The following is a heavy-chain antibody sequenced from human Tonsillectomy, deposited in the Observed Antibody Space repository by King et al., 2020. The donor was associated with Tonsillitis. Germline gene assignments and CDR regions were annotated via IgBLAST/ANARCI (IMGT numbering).Heavy chain of an antibody. CDR2: IYPGDSDT. CDR3: ARRRDRDYYYYYYGMDV. CDR1: GYSFTSYW. D-gene: IGHD3-10*01. J-gene: IGHJ6*02. V-gene: IGHV5-51*01. Sequence: QLVQSGAEVKKPGESLKISCKASGYSFTSYWIGWVRQMPGKGLEWMGIIYPGDSDTRYGPSFQGQVTISADKSTSTAYLQWSSLKSSDTAMYYCARRRDRDYYYYYYGMDVWGQGTTVTVSS.